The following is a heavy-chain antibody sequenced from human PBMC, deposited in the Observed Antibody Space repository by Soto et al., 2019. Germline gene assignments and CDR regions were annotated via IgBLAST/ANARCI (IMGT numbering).Heavy chain of an antibody. J-gene: IGHJ5*02. Sequence: PSGTLSLTCTVSGGSISSYYWSWIRQPPGKGLEWIGYIYYSGSTYYNPSLKSRVTISVDTSKNQFSLKLSSVTAADTAVYYCARVVPNIVLVQTNWFDPWGQGTLVTVSS. D-gene: IGHD2-2*01. CDR2: IYYSGST. CDR3: ARVVPNIVLVQTNWFDP. V-gene: IGHV4-59*01. CDR1: GGSISSYY.